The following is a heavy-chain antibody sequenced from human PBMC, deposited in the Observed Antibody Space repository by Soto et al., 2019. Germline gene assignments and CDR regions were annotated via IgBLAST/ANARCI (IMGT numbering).Heavy chain of an antibody. CDR3: GRCTSTSCHLGSDY. J-gene: IGHJ4*02. CDR2: ISYDGSNK. CDR1: GFTFSSYA. Sequence: PGESLKISCAASGFTFSSYAMNWVRQAPGKGLEWVALISYDGSNKYYADSVRGRFTISRDSSTNTLFLQMNSLRAADTAVYYCGRCTSTSCHLGSDYWGQGTLVTVSS. D-gene: IGHD2-2*01. V-gene: IGHV3-30-3*01.